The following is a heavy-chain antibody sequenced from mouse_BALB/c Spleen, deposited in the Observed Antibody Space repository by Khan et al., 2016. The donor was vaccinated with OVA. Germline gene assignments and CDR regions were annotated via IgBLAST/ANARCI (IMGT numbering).Heavy chain of an antibody. CDR2: ISSGGSYT. V-gene: IGHV5-6*01. Sequence: EVELVESGGDLVKPGGSLKLSCAASGFTFSTYGMSWVRQTPDKRLEWVATISSGGSYTYYLDNVKGRFTISRDNVKNTLYLQMSSLKSADTAMYYCSSIAYYYNSEGFDYWGQGTLVTVSA. J-gene: IGHJ3*01. D-gene: IGHD1-1*01. CDR3: SSIAYYYNSEGFDY. CDR1: GFTFSTYG.